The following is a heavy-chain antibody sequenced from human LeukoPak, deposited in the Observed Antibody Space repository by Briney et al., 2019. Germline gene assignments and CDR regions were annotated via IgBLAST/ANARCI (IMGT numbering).Heavy chain of an antibody. Sequence: NTSETLSLTCAVYGGSFSGYYWSWIRQPPGKGLEWIGEINHSGSTNYNPSLKSRVTISVDTSKNQFSLKLSSVTAADTAVYYCARTPSPPSIWGQGTLVTVSS. CDR2: INHSGST. J-gene: IGHJ1*01. V-gene: IGHV4-34*01. CDR1: GGSFSGYY. CDR3: ARTPSPPSI.